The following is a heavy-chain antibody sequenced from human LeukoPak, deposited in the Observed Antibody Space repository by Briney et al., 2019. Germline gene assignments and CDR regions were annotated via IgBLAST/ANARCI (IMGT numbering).Heavy chain of an antibody. Sequence: ASVKVSCKASGYTFTGYYMHWVRQAPGRGLEWLGWINTNSGATKYAQKSQGRVTMTRDTSISTAYMEVSRLRFDDTAVYYCARDGGWYQLLWWFDPWGQGTLVTVSS. V-gene: IGHV1-2*02. CDR2: INTNSGAT. J-gene: IGHJ5*02. D-gene: IGHD2-2*01. CDR1: GYTFTGYY. CDR3: ARDGGWYQLLWWFDP.